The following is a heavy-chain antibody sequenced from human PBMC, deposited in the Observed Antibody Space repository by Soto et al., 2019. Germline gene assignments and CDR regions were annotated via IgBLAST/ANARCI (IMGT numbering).Heavy chain of an antibody. J-gene: IGHJ4*02. CDR1: GGSISSGCYY. D-gene: IGHD3-9*01. Sequence: SETLSLTCAVYGGSISSGCYYWSWIRQHPGKGLEWIGYIYYSGSTYYNPSLKSRVTISVDTSKNQFSLKLSSVTAADTAVYYCARSSSLRYFDWFTHYFDYWGQGTLVTVSS. CDR2: IYYSGST. V-gene: IGHV4-31*11. CDR3: ARSSSLRYFDWFTHYFDY.